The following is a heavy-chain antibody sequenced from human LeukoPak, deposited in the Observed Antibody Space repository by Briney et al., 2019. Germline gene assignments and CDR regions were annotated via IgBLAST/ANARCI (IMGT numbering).Heavy chain of an antibody. CDR3: ARDFDYYDSSGYYEGIDY. CDR2: ISSSSSYI. Sequence: PGGSLRLSCAASGFTFSIYSMNWVRQAPGKGLEWVSSISSSSSYIYYADSVKGRFTISRDNAKNSLYLQMNSLRAEDTAVYYCARDFDYYDSSGYYEGIDYWGQGTLVTVSS. V-gene: IGHV3-21*01. J-gene: IGHJ4*02. CDR1: GFTFSIYS. D-gene: IGHD3-22*01.